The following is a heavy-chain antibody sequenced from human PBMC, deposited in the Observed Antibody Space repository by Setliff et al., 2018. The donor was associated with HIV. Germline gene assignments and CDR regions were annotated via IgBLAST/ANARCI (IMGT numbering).Heavy chain of an antibody. CDR1: GYTFTSYY. D-gene: IGHD1-26*01. CDR3: ARDRDGRGDTFDI. Sequence: ASVKVSCKASGYTFTSYYIHWVRQAPGQGLEWMGWINPNSGGTNSAQKFQGRVTMTRDTSINTAYMELSGLNSDDTAVYYCARDRDGRGDTFDIWGQGTMVTVSS. V-gene: IGHV1-2*02. CDR2: INPNSGGT. J-gene: IGHJ3*02.